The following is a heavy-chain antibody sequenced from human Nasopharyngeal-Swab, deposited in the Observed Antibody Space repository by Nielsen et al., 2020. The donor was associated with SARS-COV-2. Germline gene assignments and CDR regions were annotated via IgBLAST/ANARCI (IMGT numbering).Heavy chain of an antibody. J-gene: IGHJ5*02. D-gene: IGHD3-22*01. Sequence: WIRQPPGKGLEWIGEINHRGSTNYNPSLKSRVTISVDTSKNQFSLKLSSVTAADTAVYYCARDRFSSGKDPWGQGTLVTVSS. CDR3: ARDRFSSGKDP. CDR2: INHRGST. V-gene: IGHV4-34*01.